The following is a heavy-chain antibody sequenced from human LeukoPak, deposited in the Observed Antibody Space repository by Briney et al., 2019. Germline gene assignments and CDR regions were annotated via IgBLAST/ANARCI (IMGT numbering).Heavy chain of an antibody. V-gene: IGHV3-43D*03. CDR1: GFTFSSYG. CDR3: AKSSLLDYYYYYMDV. D-gene: IGHD1-26*01. J-gene: IGHJ6*03. CDR2: ISWDGGTT. Sequence: GGSLRLSCAASGFTFSSYGMHWVRQAPGKGLEWVSLISWDGGTTYYADSVKGRFTISRDNSKNSLYLQMNNLRAEDTALYYCAKSSLLDYYYYYMDVWGKGTTVTVSS.